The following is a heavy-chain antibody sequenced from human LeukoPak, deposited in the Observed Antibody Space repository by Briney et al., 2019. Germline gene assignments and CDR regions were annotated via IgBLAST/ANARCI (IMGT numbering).Heavy chain of an antibody. CDR2: IYTSGST. Sequence: SETLSLTCTVSGGSISSYYWSWLRQPAGKGLEWIGRIYTSGSTNYNPSLKSRVTMSVDTSKNQFSLKLSSVTAADTAVYYCARGIYCSSTSCYYYYYYMDVWGKGTTVTVSS. CDR3: ARGIYCSSTSCYYYYYYMDV. J-gene: IGHJ6*03. D-gene: IGHD2-2*01. V-gene: IGHV4-4*07. CDR1: GGSISSYY.